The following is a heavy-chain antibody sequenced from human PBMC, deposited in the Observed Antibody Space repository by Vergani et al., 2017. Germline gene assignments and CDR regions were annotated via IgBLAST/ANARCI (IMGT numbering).Heavy chain of an antibody. CDR3: ARAQYSRRGSGGGAEFDY. Sequence: QVQLQESGPGLVKPSETLSLTCTVSGGSISSYYWSWIRQPPGKGLEWIGYIYYSGSTNYNPSLKSRVTISVDTSKTQFSLKLRSVNAADPAGYYCARAQYSRRGSGGGAEFDYWGQGTLVTVSS. V-gene: IGHV4-59*01. D-gene: IGHD6-6*01. J-gene: IGHJ4*02. CDR1: GGSISSYY. CDR2: IYYSGST.